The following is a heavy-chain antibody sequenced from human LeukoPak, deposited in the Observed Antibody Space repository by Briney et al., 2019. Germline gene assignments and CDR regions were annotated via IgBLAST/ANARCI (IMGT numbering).Heavy chain of an antibody. D-gene: IGHD1-26*01. V-gene: IGHV3-48*02. Sequence: GGSLRLSCAASGFTFSSYGMHWVRQAPRKGLEWVSYISSSSTTIYYADSVKGRFTISRDNAKNSLYLQMNSLRDEDTAVYYCAKDRLFGSGLNGPHYYYGMDVWGQGTTVTVSS. J-gene: IGHJ6*02. CDR2: ISSSSTTI. CDR1: GFTFSSYG. CDR3: AKDRLFGSGLNGPHYYYGMDV.